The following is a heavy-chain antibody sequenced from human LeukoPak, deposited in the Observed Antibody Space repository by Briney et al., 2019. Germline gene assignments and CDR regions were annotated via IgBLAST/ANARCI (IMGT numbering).Heavy chain of an antibody. J-gene: IGHJ4*02. V-gene: IGHV4-39*07. CDR2: IYYSGST. CDR3: ARSTYYDFWSGSRAGVTFDY. CDR1: GGSISSGNYY. D-gene: IGHD3-3*01. Sequence: SETLSLTCTVSGGSISSGNYYWGWIRQPPGKGLEWIGTIYYSGSTYYNPSLKSRVTISVDTSKNQFSLKLSSVTAADTAVYYCARSTYYDFWSGSRAGVTFDYWGQGTLVTVSS.